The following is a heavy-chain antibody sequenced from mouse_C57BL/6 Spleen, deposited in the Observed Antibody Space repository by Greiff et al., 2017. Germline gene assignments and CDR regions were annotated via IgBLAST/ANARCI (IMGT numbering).Heavy chain of an antibody. CDR3: ERGDYDSNAYYFDY. CDR1: GYTFTGYW. CDR2: ILPGSGST. J-gene: IGHJ2*01. D-gene: IGHD2-5*01. V-gene: IGHV1-9*01. Sequence: QVQLQQSGAELMKPGASVKLSCKATGYTFTGYWIEWVKQRPGHGLEWIGEILPGSGSTNYNDKFKGKATFTADTSSNTAYMQLSSLTTEDTAIYYCERGDYDSNAYYFDYWGQGTTLTVSS.